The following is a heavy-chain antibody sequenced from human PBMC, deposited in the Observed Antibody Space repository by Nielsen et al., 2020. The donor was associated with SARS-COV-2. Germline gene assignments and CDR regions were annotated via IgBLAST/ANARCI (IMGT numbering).Heavy chain of an antibody. Sequence: GSLRLSCAVSGGSIRNTYWGWIRRPPGKRLEWIAYSDHSWRINYNPSLKSRVSISLDTSKNQFSLKLSSVTAADTAVYYCARVALIMEGFDYWGQGTLVTVSS. CDR3: ARVALIMEGFDY. D-gene: IGHD3-3*01. V-gene: IGHV4-59*12. CDR2: SDHSWRI. CDR1: GGSIRNTY. J-gene: IGHJ4*02.